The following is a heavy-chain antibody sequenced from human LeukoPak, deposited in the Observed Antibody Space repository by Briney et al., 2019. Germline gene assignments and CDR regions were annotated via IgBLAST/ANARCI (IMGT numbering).Heavy chain of an antibody. J-gene: IGHJ4*02. CDR3: AREYGAYTAFDS. D-gene: IGHD4/OR15-4a*01. V-gene: IGHV3-7*04. CDR1: GFLFSNSW. CDR2: INQDGSAK. Sequence: GGSLRLSCADSGFLFSNSWMAWVRQAPGRGLEWLANINQDGSAKTCVDSVKGRFTISRDNAKNSLYLQMNSLRAEDTAVYYCAREYGAYTAFDSWGQGTLVTVSS.